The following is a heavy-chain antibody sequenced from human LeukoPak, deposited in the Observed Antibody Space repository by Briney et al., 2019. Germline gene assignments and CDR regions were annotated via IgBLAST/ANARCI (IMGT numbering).Heavy chain of an antibody. D-gene: IGHD3-22*01. Sequence: GGSLRLSCAASGFTFSSYSMNWVRQAPGKGLEWVSYISSSSSTIYYADSVKGRFTISRDNAKNSLYLQMNSLRAEDTAVYYCARDSDSKFYYYMDVWGKGTTATVSS. CDR1: GFTFSSYS. CDR2: ISSSSSTI. V-gene: IGHV3-48*04. CDR3: ARDSDSKFYYYMDV. J-gene: IGHJ6*03.